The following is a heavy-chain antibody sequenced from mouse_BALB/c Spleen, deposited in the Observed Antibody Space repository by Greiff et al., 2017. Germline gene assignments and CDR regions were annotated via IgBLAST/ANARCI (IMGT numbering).Heavy chain of an antibody. CDR1: GYTFTDYA. CDR3: ARGERYDWYFDV. Sequence: QVQLQQSGAELVRPGVSVKISCKGSGYTFTDYAMHWVKQSHAKSLEWIGVISTYYGDASYNQKFKGKATMTVDKSSSTAYMELARLTSEDSAIYYCARGERYDWYFDVWGAGTTVTVSS. D-gene: IGHD2-14*01. CDR2: ISTYYGDA. J-gene: IGHJ1*01. V-gene: IGHV1S137*01.